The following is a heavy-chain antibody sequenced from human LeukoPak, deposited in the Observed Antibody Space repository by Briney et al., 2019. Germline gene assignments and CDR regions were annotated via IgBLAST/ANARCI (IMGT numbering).Heavy chain of an antibody. V-gene: IGHV3-30-3*01. Sequence: PGGSLRLSCAASGFTFSSYAMHWVRQAPGMGLEWVAVISYDGSNKYYADSVKGRFTISRDNSKNTLYLQMNSLRAEDTAVYYCARGRDYGDYFDYWGQGTLVTVSS. CDR1: GFTFSSYA. J-gene: IGHJ4*02. D-gene: IGHD4-17*01. CDR2: ISYDGSNK. CDR3: ARGRDYGDYFDY.